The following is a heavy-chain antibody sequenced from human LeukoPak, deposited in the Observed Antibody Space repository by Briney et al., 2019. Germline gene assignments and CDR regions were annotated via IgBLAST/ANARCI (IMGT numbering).Heavy chain of an antibody. V-gene: IGHV3-21*04. J-gene: IGHJ4*02. D-gene: IGHD6-19*01. CDR2: ISSSSSYI. Sequence: GGSLRLSCAASGFTFRSYSMNWVRQAPGKGLEWVSSISSSSSYIYYADSVKGRFTISRDNAKNSLYLQMSSLRAEDTALYLCAGGDRNGWYFYYWGQGTLVTVSS. CDR3: AGGDRNGWYFYY. CDR1: GFTFRSYS.